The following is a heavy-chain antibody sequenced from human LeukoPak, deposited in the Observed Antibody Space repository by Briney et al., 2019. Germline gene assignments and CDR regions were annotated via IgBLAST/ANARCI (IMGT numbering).Heavy chain of an antibody. D-gene: IGHD3-22*01. V-gene: IGHV3-21*01. J-gene: IGHJ2*01. CDR1: GFTFISYT. CDR2: ISSSCSYI. Sequence: GGSLRLSCAASGFTFISYTINRVRQAPGKGLEWVSSISSSCSYIYYADSVKGRFTISRDNAKNSLYLQMNSLRAEDTAVYYCARGEYYYDSSAYSWYFDLWGRGTLVTVSS. CDR3: ARGEYYYDSSAYSWYFDL.